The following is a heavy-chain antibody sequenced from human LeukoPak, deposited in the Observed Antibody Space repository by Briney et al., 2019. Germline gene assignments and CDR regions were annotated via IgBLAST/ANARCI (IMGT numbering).Heavy chain of an antibody. CDR3: ATSRLQTFYYFDY. D-gene: IGHD4-11*01. CDR1: GFTFSSYG. V-gene: IGHV3-30*02. J-gene: IGHJ4*02. CDR2: IRYDGSNK. Sequence: GGSLRLSCAASGFTFSSYGMHWVRQAPGKGLEWVAFIRYDGSNKYYADSVKGRFTISRDNSKNTLYLQMNSLRAEDTAVYYCATSRLQTFYYFDYWGQGTLVTVSS.